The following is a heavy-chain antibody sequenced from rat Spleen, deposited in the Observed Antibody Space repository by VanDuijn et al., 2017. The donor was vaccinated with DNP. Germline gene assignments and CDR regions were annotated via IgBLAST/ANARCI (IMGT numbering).Heavy chain of an antibody. CDR2: ISTSGSRT. CDR3: ARDSSYDYAMDA. J-gene: IGHJ4*01. Sequence: EVQLVESGGGLVQPGRSLKLSCAASGFTFSNYYMAWVRQAPKKGLEWVATISTSGSRTYYPDSVKGRFTISRDNAKSSLYLQMNSLKSEDTATYYCARDSSYDYAMDAWGQGTSVTVSS. D-gene: IGHD1-2*01. V-gene: IGHV5-25*01. CDR1: GFTFSNYY.